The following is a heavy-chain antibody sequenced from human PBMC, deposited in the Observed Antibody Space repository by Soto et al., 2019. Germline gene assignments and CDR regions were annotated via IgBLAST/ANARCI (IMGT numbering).Heavy chain of an antibody. CDR3: AKDSDQGSGWYL. Sequence: QVQLVESGGGVVQPGRSLRLSCAASGFTFSSYGMHWVRQAPGKGLEWVAVISYDGSNKYYADSVKGRFTISRDNSKNTLYLEMNSLRAEDTAVYYCAKDSDQGSGWYLWGQGTLVTVSS. CDR2: ISYDGSNK. V-gene: IGHV3-30*18. J-gene: IGHJ5*02. D-gene: IGHD6-19*01. CDR1: GFTFSSYG.